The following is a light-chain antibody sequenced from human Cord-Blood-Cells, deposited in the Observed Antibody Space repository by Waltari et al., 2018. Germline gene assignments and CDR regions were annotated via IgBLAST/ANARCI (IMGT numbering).Light chain of an antibody. Sequence: DIQMTKSPSSLSASVGDRVTNTCRASQSISSYLNWYQQKPGKAPKLLIYAASSLQSGVPSRFSGSGSGTDFTLTISSLQPEDFATYYCQQSYSTPPTFGQGTKVEIK. CDR2: AAS. CDR1: QSISSY. CDR3: QQSYSTPPT. V-gene: IGKV1-39*01. J-gene: IGKJ1*01.